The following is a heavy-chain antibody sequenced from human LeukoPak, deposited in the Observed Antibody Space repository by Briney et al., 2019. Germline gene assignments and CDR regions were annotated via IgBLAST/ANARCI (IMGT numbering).Heavy chain of an antibody. CDR1: GDSISPYY. CDR2: IYYSGST. V-gene: IGHV4-59*01. CDR3: ARGDYYDSSEFDY. J-gene: IGHJ4*02. Sequence: PSETLSLTCTVSGDSISPYYWSWIRQPPGKGLEWIGYIYYSGSTNYNPSLKSRVIISVDTSKNQFSLKLSSVTAADTAVYYCARGDYYDSSEFDYWGQGTLVTVSS. D-gene: IGHD3-22*01.